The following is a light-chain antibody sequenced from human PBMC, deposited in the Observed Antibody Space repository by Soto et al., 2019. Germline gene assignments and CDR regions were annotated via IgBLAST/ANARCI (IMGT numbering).Light chain of an antibody. V-gene: IGKV3-20*01. CDR3: QQYGSSPPYT. J-gene: IGKJ2*01. CDR1: QSVSSSY. CDR2: GAS. Sequence: EIVLTQSPGILSLSPGERATLSCRASQSVSSSYLAWYQQKPGQAPRLLIYGASNRATGIPDRFNASGSGTDFTLPISRLEPEDFAVYYCQQYGSSPPYTFGQGTKLEIK.